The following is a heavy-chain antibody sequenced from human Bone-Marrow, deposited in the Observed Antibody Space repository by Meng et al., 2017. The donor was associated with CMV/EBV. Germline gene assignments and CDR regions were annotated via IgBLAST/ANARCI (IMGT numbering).Heavy chain of an antibody. CDR1: GFTFSSYA. D-gene: IGHD2-2*01. CDR3: ARVACSSTTCYLDAFDI. J-gene: IGHJ3*02. V-gene: IGHV3-23*03. CDR2: IYSGVTST. Sequence: GGSLRLSCAASGFTFSSYAMSWVRQAPGKGLEWVSVIYSGVTSTYYANSVKGRFTISRDNAKNSLYLHMNSLRAEDTAVYYCARVACSSTTCYLDAFDIWGQGTMVTVSS.